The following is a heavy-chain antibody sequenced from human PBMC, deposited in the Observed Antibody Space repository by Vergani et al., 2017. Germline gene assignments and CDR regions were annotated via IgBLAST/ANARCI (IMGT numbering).Heavy chain of an antibody. J-gene: IGHJ5*02. V-gene: IGHV4-39*01. CDR3: ARHSTVEWLVKLGWIDP. CDR2: IYYSGST. Sequence: QLQLQESGPGLVKPSATLSLTCSVSGASIRSSNYYWGWIRQPPGKGLEWIASIYYSGSTYYNPSLKSRVTISVDPYKNQFSLKLSSVTAADTAGYFCARHSTVEWLVKLGWIDPWGQGILVTVSS. D-gene: IGHD6-19*01. CDR1: GASIRSSNYY.